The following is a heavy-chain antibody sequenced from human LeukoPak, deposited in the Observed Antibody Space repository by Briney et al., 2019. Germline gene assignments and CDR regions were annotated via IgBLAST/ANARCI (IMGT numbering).Heavy chain of an antibody. J-gene: IGHJ4*02. Sequence: PGGSLRLSCAASGFTFSSYAMHWVRQAPGKGLEWVAVISYDGSNKYYADSVKGRFTISRDNSKNTLYLQMNSLRAEDTAVYYCARGPFSYYYDSSGYRADLYYFDYWGQGTLVTVSS. CDR1: GFTFSSYA. CDR3: ARGPFSYYYDSSGYRADLYYFDY. CDR2: ISYDGSNK. V-gene: IGHV3-30*04. D-gene: IGHD3-22*01.